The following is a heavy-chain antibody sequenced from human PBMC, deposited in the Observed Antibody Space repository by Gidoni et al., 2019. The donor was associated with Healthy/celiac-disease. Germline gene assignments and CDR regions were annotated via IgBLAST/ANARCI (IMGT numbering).Heavy chain of an antibody. CDR3: ARDTAMVGDGMDV. CDR1: GVTFSSYS. CDR2: ISSRSSYT. J-gene: IGHJ6*02. V-gene: IGHV3-21*01. Sequence: EVQLVESGGGLVKPGGSLRLSGAASGVTFSSYSMNWVRQAPGKGLEWVSSISSRSSYTYYAASVKGRFTISRDNAKNSLYLHMNSLRAEYTAVYYCARDTAMVGDGMDVWGHGTTVTVSS. D-gene: IGHD5-18*01.